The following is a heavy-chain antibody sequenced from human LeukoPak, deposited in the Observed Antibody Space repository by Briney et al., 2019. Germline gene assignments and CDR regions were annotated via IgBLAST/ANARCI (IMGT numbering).Heavy chain of an antibody. CDR3: ARLAARQLDY. D-gene: IGHD6-6*01. CDR2: INHSGST. V-gene: IGHV4-34*01. J-gene: IGHJ4*02. Sequence: SETLSLTCAVYGGSFSGYYWSWIRQPPGKGLEWIGEINHSGSTNYNPSLKSRVTISVDTSKNQFSLKLSSVTAADTAVYYCARLAARQLDYWGQGTLVTVSS. CDR1: GGSFSGYY.